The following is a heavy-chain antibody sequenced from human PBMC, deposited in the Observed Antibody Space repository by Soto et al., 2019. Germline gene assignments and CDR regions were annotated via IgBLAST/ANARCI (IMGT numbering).Heavy chain of an antibody. CDR3: ARTNYYDSSGYPNFYFQH. V-gene: IGHV1-18*04. CDR1: GYTFTSYG. J-gene: IGHJ1*01. Sequence: QVQLVQSGAEVKKPGASVKVSCKASGYTFTSYGISWVRQAPGQGLEWMGWISAYNGNTNYAQKLQGRVTMTTDTSTSTAYMELSSLRSDDTAVYYCARTNYYDSSGYPNFYFQHWGQGTLVTVSS. CDR2: ISAYNGNT. D-gene: IGHD3-22*01.